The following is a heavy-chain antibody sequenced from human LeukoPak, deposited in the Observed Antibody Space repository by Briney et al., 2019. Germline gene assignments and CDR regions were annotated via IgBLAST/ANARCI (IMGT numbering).Heavy chain of an antibody. D-gene: IGHD4-17*01. CDR3: ASIGKAATVTT. V-gene: IGHV4-61*02. CDR1: GGSISGGTYY. J-gene: IGHJ4*02. CDR2: IYASGST. Sequence: PSQTLSLTCTVSGGSISGGTYYWNWIRQPAGKGLEWIGRIYASGSTNYNPSLKSRVTISVDTSKNQFSLKLSSVTAADTAVYYCASIGKAATVTTWGQGTLVTVSS.